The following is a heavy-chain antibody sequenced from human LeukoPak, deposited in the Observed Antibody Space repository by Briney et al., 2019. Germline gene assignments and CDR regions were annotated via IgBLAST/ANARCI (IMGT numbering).Heavy chain of an antibody. CDR2: IYPGDSDT. V-gene: IGHV5-51*01. CDR3: ATRGSYGGNSGRYFNY. Sequence: ASVKISCKGSGYSFTSYWIGWVRQMPGKGLEWMGIIYPGDSDTRYSPSFQGQVTISADKSISTAYLQWSSLKASDTAMYYCATRGSYGGNSGRYFNYWGQGTLVTVSS. J-gene: IGHJ4*02. D-gene: IGHD4-23*01. CDR1: GYSFTSYW.